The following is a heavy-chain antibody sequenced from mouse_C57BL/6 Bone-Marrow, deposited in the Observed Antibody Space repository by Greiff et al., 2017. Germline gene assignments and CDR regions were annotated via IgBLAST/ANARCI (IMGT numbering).Heavy chain of an antibody. CDR3: ASDYDY. J-gene: IGHJ2*01. D-gene: IGHD2-4*01. V-gene: IGHV1-85*01. CDR2: IYPRDGST. CDR1: GYTFTSYD. Sequence: QVTLKVSGPELVKPGASVKLSCKASGYTFTSYDINWVKQRPGQGLEWIGCIYPRDGSTKYNEKFKGEATLTVDTSSSTAYKELHSLTSEDSAVYFCASDYDYWGQGTTLTVSS.